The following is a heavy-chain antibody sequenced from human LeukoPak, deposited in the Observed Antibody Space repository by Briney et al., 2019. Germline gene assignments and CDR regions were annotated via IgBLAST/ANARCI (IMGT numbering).Heavy chain of an antibody. CDR2: ISAYNGNT. V-gene: IGHV1-18*01. J-gene: IGHJ4*02. D-gene: IGHD3-22*01. CDR1: GYTFTSYG. Sequence: ASVKVSCKASGYTFTSYGISWVRQAPGQGLEWMGWISAYNGNTNYAQKLQGRVTMTTDTSTSTVYMELRSLRSDDTAVYYCARDLRMIVPAYWGQGTLVTVSS. CDR3: ARDLRMIVPAY.